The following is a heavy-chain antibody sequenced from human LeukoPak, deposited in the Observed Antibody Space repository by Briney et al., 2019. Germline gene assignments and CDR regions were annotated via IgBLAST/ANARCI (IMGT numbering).Heavy chain of an antibody. CDR3: AADYGGNSGYYGMDV. D-gene: IGHD4-23*01. CDR2: IVVGSGNT. Sequence: GTSVKVSCKASGFTFTSSAMQWVRQARGQRLEWIGWIVVGSGNTNYAQKFQERVTITRDMSTSTAYMELSSLRSEDTAVYYCAADYGGNSGYYGMDVWGQGTTVTVSS. CDR1: GFTFTSSA. V-gene: IGHV1-58*02. J-gene: IGHJ6*02.